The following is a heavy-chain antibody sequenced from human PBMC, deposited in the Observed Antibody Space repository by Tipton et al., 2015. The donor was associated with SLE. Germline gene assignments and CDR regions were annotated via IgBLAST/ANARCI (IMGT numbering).Heavy chain of an antibody. J-gene: IGHJ4*02. V-gene: IGHV3-30*04. CDR1: GFTFSSYS. CDR2: VSYDGGTK. CDR3: AREDSSSSY. Sequence: QLVQSGGGVVQPGGSLRLSCVASGFTFSSYSMNWVRQAPGKGLAWVAIVSYDGGTKFYADSVKGRFTISRDNSKNTLYLQMNSLRAEDTAMYYCAREDSSSSYWGQGTLVTVSS. D-gene: IGHD6-6*01.